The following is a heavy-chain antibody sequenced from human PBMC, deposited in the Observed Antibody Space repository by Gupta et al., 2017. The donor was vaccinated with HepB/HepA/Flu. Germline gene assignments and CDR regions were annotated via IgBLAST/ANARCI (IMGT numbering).Heavy chain of an antibody. CDR1: GFTFSSYG. CDR3: AKDGPYSSGWSQPYYYYGMDV. J-gene: IGHJ6*04. Sequence: QVQLVESGGGVVQPGRSLRLSCAASGFTFSSYGMHWVRQAPGKGLEWVAVISYDGSNKYYADSVKGRFTISRDNSKNTLYLQMNSLRAEDTAVYYCAKDGPYSSGWSQPYYYYGMDVWGKGTTVTVSS. D-gene: IGHD6-19*01. V-gene: IGHV3-30*18. CDR2: ISYDGSNK.